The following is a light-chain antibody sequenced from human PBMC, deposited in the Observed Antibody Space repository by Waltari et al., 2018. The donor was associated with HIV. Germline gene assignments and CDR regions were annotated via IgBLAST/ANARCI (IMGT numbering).Light chain of an antibody. CDR1: SSAIGAYNF. CDR2: EVS. Sequence: QSALTQPASVSGSPGQSITFPCSGSSSAIGAYNFVSCYQQNPGKAPQLIMYEVSTRPSGVSDRFAGSRSGNTSSLTSSGLQAEDEADYYCSSYTTRNTLLFGGGTRLTVL. CDR3: SSYTTRNTLL. J-gene: IGLJ2*01. V-gene: IGLV2-14*01.